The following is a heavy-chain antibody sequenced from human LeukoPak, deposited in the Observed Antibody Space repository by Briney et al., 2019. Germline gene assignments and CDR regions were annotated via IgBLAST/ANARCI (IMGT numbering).Heavy chain of an antibody. CDR2: IIPILGIA. D-gene: IGHD2/OR15-2a*01. CDR1: GGTFSSYA. Sequence: ASVKVSCKASGGTFSSYAISWVRQAPGQGLEWMGRIIPILGIANYAQKFQGRVTITADKSTSTAYMELSSLRSEDTAVYYCARAPSIQYNWFDPWGQGTLVTVCS. J-gene: IGHJ5*02. V-gene: IGHV1-69*04. CDR3: ARAPSIQYNWFDP.